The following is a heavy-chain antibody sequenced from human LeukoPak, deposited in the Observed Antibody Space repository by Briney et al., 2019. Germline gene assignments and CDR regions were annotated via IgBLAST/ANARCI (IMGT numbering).Heavy chain of an antibody. Sequence: SETLSLTCTVSGGSISSGDYYWSWIRQPPGKGLEWIGYIYYSGSTYYNPSLKSRVTISVDTSKNQFSLKLRSVTAADTAVYYCAREVGGITMVRGVVDYWGQGTLVTVSS. CDR3: AREVGGITMVRGVVDY. V-gene: IGHV4-30-4*01. D-gene: IGHD3-10*01. CDR1: GGSISSGDYY. J-gene: IGHJ4*02. CDR2: IYYSGST.